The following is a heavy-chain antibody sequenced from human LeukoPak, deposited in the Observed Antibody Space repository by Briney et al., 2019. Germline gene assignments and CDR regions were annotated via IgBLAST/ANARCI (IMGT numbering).Heavy chain of an antibody. J-gene: IGHJ4*02. D-gene: IGHD3-3*01. V-gene: IGHV5-51*01. CDR3: ASGPDYDFWSGYSDPFDY. CDR1: GYSFTSYW. CDR2: IYPGDSDT. Sequence: GESLKISCKGSGYSFTSYWIGWVRQMPGKGLEWMGIIYPGDSDTRYSPSFQGQVTISVDKSISTAYLQWSSLKASDTAMYYCASGPDYDFWSGYSDPFDYWGQGTLVTVSS.